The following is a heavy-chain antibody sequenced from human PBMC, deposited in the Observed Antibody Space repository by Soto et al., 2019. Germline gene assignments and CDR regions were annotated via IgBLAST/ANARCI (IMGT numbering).Heavy chain of an antibody. CDR2: ISHDGNVN. CDR3: AKDEYWESHFYYFMDL. CDR1: GFTFSSYA. V-gene: IGHV3-30*18. D-gene: IGHD2-8*02. J-gene: IGHJ6*03. Sequence: QVQLVESGGGVVQPGRSLRLSCEASGFTFSSYAMHWVRQAPGKGLEWVAVISHDGNVNYYSESVKGRFTMSRDNSKDTLYLQMDSLRTEDTVVYFCAKDEYWESHFYYFMDLWGKGTPVTVSS.